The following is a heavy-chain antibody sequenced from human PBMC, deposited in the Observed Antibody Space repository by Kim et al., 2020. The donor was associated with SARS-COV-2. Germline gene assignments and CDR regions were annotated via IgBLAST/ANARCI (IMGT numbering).Heavy chain of an antibody. CDR2: INHSGST. CDR1: GGSFSGYY. CDR3: ARGNPRYCSSTSCYYYGMDV. V-gene: IGHV4-34*01. J-gene: IGHJ6*02. D-gene: IGHD2-2*01. Sequence: SETLSLTCAVYGGSFSGYYWSWIRQPPGKGLEWIGEINHSGSTNYNPSLKSRVTISVDTSKNQFSLKLSSLTAADTAVYYCARGNPRYCSSTSCYYYGMDVWGQGTTVTVSS.